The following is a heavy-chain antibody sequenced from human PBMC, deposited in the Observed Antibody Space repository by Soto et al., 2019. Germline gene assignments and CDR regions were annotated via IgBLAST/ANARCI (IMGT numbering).Heavy chain of an antibody. Sequence: ASVKVSCKASGYTFTSYYMHWVRQAPGQGLEWMGIINPSSGNTSYAQKFQGRVTMTRNTSISTAYMELSSLRSVYTAVYYCARGRGITMVRGVINYYYYMDVWGKGTTVTVSS. D-gene: IGHD3-10*01. V-gene: IGHV1-46*01. J-gene: IGHJ6*03. CDR1: GYTFTSYY. CDR2: INPSSGNT. CDR3: ARGRGITMVRGVINYYYYMDV.